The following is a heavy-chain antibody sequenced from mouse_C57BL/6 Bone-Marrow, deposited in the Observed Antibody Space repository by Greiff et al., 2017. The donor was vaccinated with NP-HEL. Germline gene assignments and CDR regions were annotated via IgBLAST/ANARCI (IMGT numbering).Heavy chain of an antibody. J-gene: IGHJ1*03. CDR1: GFTFSSYA. D-gene: IGHD1-1*01. CDR2: ISSGGDYI. V-gene: IGHV5-9-1*02. CDR3: TREGALITTVVATDWYFDV. Sequence: EVQVVESGEGLVKPGGSLKLSCAASGFTFSSYAMSWVRQTPEKRLEWVAYISSGGDYIYYADTVKGRFTISRDNARNTLYLQMSSLKSEDTAMYYCTREGALITTVVATDWYFDVWGTGTTVTVSS.